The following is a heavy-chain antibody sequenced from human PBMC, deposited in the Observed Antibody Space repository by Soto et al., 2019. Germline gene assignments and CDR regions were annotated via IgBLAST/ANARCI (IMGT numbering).Heavy chain of an antibody. V-gene: IGHV1-8*01. CDR3: ARGASP. Sequence: QVQLVQSGAEVKKPGASVKVSCKASGYTFTSSDINWVRQATGQGLEWMGWMNPNSGNTGYAQKFQGRITLTRSTSINTAYLEWSSLSSDDSAVYYCARGASPWGQGTLVTVSS. J-gene: IGHJ5*02. CDR2: MNPNSGNT. CDR1: GYTFTSSD.